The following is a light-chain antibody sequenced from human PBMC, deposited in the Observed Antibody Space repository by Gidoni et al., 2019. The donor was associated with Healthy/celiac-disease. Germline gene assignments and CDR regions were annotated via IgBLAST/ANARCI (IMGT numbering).Light chain of an antibody. CDR1: MLAKKY. Sequence: SYELTQPSSVSVSPGQTARITCSGDMLAKKYARWFQQKPGQAPVLIIYNDNERPSGIPERFSGSSSGTTVTLTISGAQVGDEADYYCYPAADWVFGGGTKLTIL. J-gene: IGLJ3*02. CDR2: NDN. V-gene: IGLV3-27*01. CDR3: YPAADWV.